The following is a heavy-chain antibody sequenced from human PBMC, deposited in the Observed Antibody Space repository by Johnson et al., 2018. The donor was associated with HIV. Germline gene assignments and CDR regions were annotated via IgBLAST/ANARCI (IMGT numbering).Heavy chain of an antibody. Sequence: EVQLVESGGGLVKPGGSLRLSCAASGFTFSNAWMSWVRQAPGKGLEWVGRIKSKTDDGTTDYAAPVKGRFTISRDDSKNTLYLQMNSLRAEDTAVYYCARDRGGGTEAGAFDIWGQGTMVTVSS. D-gene: IGHD2-15*01. CDR2: IKSKTDDGTT. CDR1: GFTFSNAW. J-gene: IGHJ3*02. CDR3: ARDRGGGTEAGAFDI. V-gene: IGHV3-15*01.